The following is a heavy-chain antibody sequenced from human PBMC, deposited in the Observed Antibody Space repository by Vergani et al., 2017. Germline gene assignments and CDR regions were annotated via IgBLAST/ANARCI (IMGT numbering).Heavy chain of an antibody. V-gene: IGHV4-34*01. Sequence: QVQLQQWGAGLLKPSETLSLTCAVYGGSFSGYYWSWIRQPPGKGLEWIGEINHSGSTNYNPSLKSRVTISVDTSKNQFSLNLSSVTAADTAVYYCARGTTARPRIPGRYVDLWGRGTLVTVSS. D-gene: IGHD6-6*01. J-gene: IGHJ2*01. CDR2: INHSGST. CDR3: ARGTTARPRIPGRYVDL. CDR1: GGSFSGYY.